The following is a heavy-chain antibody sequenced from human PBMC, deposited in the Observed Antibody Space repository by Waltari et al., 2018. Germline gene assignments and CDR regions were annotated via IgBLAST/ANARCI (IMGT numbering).Heavy chain of an antibody. CDR3: TTVAGQPGAFDI. Sequence: QVQLVHTGAEVKKPGASVKFSCKVSGHTLTDFSMHWVRQAPGTGLEWMGGVDPEDGETIYAQKFQGRVTMTEDTSTDTAYMELSSLRSEDTAVYYCTTVAGQPGAFDIWGQGTMVTVSS. V-gene: IGHV1-24*01. D-gene: IGHD6-19*01. CDR1: GHTLTDFS. CDR2: VDPEDGET. J-gene: IGHJ3*02.